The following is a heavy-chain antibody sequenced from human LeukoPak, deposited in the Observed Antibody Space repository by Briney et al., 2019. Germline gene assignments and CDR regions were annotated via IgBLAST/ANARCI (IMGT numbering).Heavy chain of an antibody. J-gene: IGHJ6*03. Sequence: SETLSLTCTVSGGSISSSSYYWGWIRQPPGKGLEWIGSIYYSGSTYYNPSLKSRVTISVDTSKNQLSLKLSTVTAADTAVYYCARHGSGSYYLDYYYYYYMDVWGKGTTVTVSS. CDR1: GGSISSSSYY. V-gene: IGHV4-39*01. CDR2: IYYSGST. CDR3: ARHGSGSYYLDYYYYYYMDV. D-gene: IGHD3-10*01.